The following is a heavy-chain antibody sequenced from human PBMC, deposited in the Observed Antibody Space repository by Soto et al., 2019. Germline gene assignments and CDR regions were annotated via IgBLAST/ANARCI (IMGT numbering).Heavy chain of an antibody. V-gene: IGHV4-30-4*01. J-gene: IGHJ4*02. CDR3: ARGRGFGYGIDY. D-gene: IGHD5-18*01. CDR1: GGSISTGDHY. CDR2: IKNSGNP. Sequence: QVPLQESGPGLVKPSQTLSLTCTVSGGSISTGDHYWSWIRQPPGKGPEWIGHIKNSGNPYYSPSLKSRATVSGDTSRNQYSLKLISVTAADTAVYFCARGRGFGYGIDYWGQGNLVSVSS.